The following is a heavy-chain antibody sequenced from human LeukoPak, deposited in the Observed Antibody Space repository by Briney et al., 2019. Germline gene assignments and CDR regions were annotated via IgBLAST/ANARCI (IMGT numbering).Heavy chain of an antibody. V-gene: IGHV4-4*07. CDR3: ARDTTYEPEYFQH. CDR1: GGSISSYY. CDR2: IYYSGST. J-gene: IGHJ1*01. Sequence: SETLSLTCTVSGGSISSYYWSWIRQPAGKGLEWIGSIYYSGSTYYNPSLKSRVTISVDTSKNQFSLKLSSVTAADTAVYYCARDTTYEPEYFQHWGQGTLVTVSS. D-gene: IGHD3-22*01.